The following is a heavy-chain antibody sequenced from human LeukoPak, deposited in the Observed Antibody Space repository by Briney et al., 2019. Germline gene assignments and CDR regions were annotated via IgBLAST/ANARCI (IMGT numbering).Heavy chain of an antibody. CDR1: GFTFSSYA. J-gene: IGHJ5*02. CDR2: ISGSGGST. CDR3: AKEGPIPATRDQISNWFDP. Sequence: GGSLRLSCAASGFTFSSYAMSWVRQAPGKGLEWVSAISGSGGSTFYADSAKGRFTISRDNPKNMLYLQMNSLRAEDTAVYYCAKEGPIPATRDQISNWFDPWGQGTLVTASS. D-gene: IGHD1-7*01. V-gene: IGHV3-23*01.